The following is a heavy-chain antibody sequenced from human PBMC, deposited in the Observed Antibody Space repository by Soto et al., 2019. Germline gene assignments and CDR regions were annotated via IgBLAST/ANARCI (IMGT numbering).Heavy chain of an antibody. J-gene: IGHJ4*02. CDR3: ARHGNYYDSSWPDY. CDR2: IYPGDSDT. V-gene: IGHV5-51*01. Sequence: GAALKISCKGSGDSFTRYWIGWVRQMTGKGLEWMGIIYPGDSDTRYSPSFQGQVTISADKSISTAYLQWSSLKASDTAMYYCARHGNYYDSSWPDYWGQGTLVTAPQ. CDR1: GDSFTRYW. D-gene: IGHD3-22*01.